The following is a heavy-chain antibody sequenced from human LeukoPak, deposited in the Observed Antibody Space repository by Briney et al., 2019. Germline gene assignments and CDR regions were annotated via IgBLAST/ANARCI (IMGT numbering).Heavy chain of an antibody. Sequence: GGSLRLSCAASGFTVSSNYMSWVRQAPGKGLEWVSVIYSGGSTYYADSVKGRFTISRDNSKNTLYLQMNSLRAEDTAVYYCARAMVRGVIIGYWGQGTLVTVSS. D-gene: IGHD3-10*01. V-gene: IGHV3-53*01. CDR2: IYSGGST. CDR1: GFTVSSNY. J-gene: IGHJ4*02. CDR3: ARAMVRGVIIGY.